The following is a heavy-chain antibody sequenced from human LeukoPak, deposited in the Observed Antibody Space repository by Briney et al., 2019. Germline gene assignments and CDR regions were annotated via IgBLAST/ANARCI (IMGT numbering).Heavy chain of an antibody. CDR1: GGTFSSYA. CDR2: IIPIFGTA. J-gene: IGHJ4*02. CDR3: ARGYYDSSGYPNYFDY. D-gene: IGHD3-22*01. V-gene: IGHV1-69*13. Sequence: ASVKVSCKASGGTFSSYAISWVRQAPGQGLEWMGGIIPIFGTANYAQKFQGRVTITAGESTSTAYMELSSLRSEDTAVYYCARGYYDSSGYPNYFDYWGQGTLVTVSS.